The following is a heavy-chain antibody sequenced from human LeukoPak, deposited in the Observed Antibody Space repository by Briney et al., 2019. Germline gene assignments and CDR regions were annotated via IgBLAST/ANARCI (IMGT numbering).Heavy chain of an antibody. CDR2: IHYSGST. V-gene: IGHV4-4*02. Sequence: SGTLSLTCAVSGGSISSNNWWSWVRQSPGKGLEWIGEIHYSGSTNYNPSLKSRVTISVDTSKNQFSLKLSSVTAADTAVYYCARGLRGYSSSFDYWGQGTLVTVSS. D-gene: IGHD6-6*01. CDR1: GGSISSNNW. J-gene: IGHJ4*02. CDR3: ARGLRGYSSSFDY.